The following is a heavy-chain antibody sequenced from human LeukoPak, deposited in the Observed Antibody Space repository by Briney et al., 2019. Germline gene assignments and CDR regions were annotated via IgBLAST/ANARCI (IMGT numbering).Heavy chain of an antibody. Sequence: ASVKVSCKASGYTFTGYYMHWVRQAPGQGLEWMGWINPNSGGTNYAQKFQGWVTMTRDTSISTAYMELSRLRSDDTAVYYCTRAPGSYFYYFDYWGQGTLVTVSS. J-gene: IGHJ4*02. D-gene: IGHD1-26*01. CDR2: INPNSGGT. CDR1: GYTFTGYY. V-gene: IGHV1-2*04. CDR3: TRAPGSYFYYFDY.